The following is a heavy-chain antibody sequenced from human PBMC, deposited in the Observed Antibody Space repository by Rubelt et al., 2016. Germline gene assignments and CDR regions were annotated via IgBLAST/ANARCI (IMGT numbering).Heavy chain of an antibody. CDR1: GYSISSGYY. CDR2: IYHRGST. V-gene: IGHV4-38-2*02. D-gene: IGHD6-19*01. Sequence: QVQLQESGPGLVKPSETLSLTCTVSGYSISSGYYWGWIRQPTGKGLEWIGSIYHRGSTYYNPSLKSRVTISVDTFKNTVSLKLSSVTAADTAVYYCARDHSSGWYLEGFFDYWGQGTLVTVSS. J-gene: IGHJ4*02. CDR3: ARDHSSGWYLEGFFDY.